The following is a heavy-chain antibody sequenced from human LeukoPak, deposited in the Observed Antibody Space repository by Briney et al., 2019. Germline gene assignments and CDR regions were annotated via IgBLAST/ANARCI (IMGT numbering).Heavy chain of an antibody. CDR3: ARGGRTGYNWNDDYYYYYMDV. Sequence: SETLSLTCAVSGGSISSSNWWSWVRQPPGKGLEWIGEIYHSGSTNYNPSLKSRVTISVDKSKNQFSLKLSSVTAADTAVYYCARGGRTGYNWNDDYYYYYMDVWGKGTTVTVSS. J-gene: IGHJ6*03. CDR2: IYHSGST. CDR1: GGSISSSNW. V-gene: IGHV4-4*02. D-gene: IGHD1-1*01.